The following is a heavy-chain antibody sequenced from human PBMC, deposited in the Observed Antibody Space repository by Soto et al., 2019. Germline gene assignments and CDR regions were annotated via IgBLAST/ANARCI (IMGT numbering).Heavy chain of an antibody. CDR2: ISGSGDGT. D-gene: IGHD2-8*01. CDR1: GFTVGSHA. J-gene: IGHJ6*02. CDR3: TRSRRSILMVYGFGGMDV. Sequence: LRLSCAASGFTVGSHAMSWVRQAPGKGLEWVSSISGSGDGTYYGDSAKGRFTISRDSSSSTLYLQMDNLRGEDTAVYFCTRSRRSILMVYGFGGMDVWGQGTTVTVSS. V-gene: IGHV3-23*01.